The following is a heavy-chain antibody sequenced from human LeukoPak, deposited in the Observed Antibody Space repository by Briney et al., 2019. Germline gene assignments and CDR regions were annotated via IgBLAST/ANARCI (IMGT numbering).Heavy chain of an antibody. CDR1: GFPFSDFS. J-gene: IGHJ4*02. CDR3: AKDRGY. Sequence: GGSLRLSCATSGFPFSDFSMSWVRQAPGKGLEWISTTNSGGTSTYYAESVKGRFTISRDNSKNTPYLQMNSLSAEDTAVYYCAKDRGYWGQGTLVTVSS. CDR2: TNSGGTST. V-gene: IGHV3-23*01.